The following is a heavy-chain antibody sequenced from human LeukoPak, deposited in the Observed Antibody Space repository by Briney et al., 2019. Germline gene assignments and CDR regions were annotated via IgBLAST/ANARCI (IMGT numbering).Heavy chain of an antibody. V-gene: IGHV1-8*01. J-gene: IGHJ3*02. CDR2: MNPNSGNT. D-gene: IGHD3-3*01. CDR3: ARGDKRVFGVVIVPNNFDI. CDR1: GYTFTSYD. Sequence: ASVKVSCKASGYTFTSYDINWVRQAPGQGLEWMGWMNPNSGNTGYAQKFQGRVAMTRNTSISTAYMELSSLRSEDTAVYYCARGDKRVFGVVIVPNNFDIWGQGTMVTVSS.